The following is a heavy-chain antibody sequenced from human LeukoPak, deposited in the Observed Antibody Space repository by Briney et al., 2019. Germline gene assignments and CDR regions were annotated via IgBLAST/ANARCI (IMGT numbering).Heavy chain of an antibody. J-gene: IGHJ4*02. D-gene: IGHD1-1*01. CDR1: GGSINSDGYY. V-gene: IGHV4-31*03. Sequence: SQTLSLTCTVSGGSINSDGYYWGWVRQHPEKGLEWIGYIYHSGNAYYNPSLRSRVTISIDTAKNQFSLRLTSVTAADTAVYYCARVGAYSWNYICDYWGQGTLVTVSS. CDR2: IYHSGNA. CDR3: ARVGAYSWNYICDY.